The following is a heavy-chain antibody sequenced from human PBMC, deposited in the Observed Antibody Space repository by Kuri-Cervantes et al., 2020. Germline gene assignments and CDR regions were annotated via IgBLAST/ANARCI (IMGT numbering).Heavy chain of an antibody. CDR2: ISGSGGST. CDR3: AREDILTGYYFDY. V-gene: IGHV3-23*01. CDR1: GFTFSSYA. Sequence: GGSLRLSCAASGFTFSSYAMSWVRQAPGKGLEWVSAISGSGGSTYYADSVKGRFTISRDNAKNSLYLQMNSLRAEDTAVYYCAREDILTGYYFDYWGQGTLVTVSS. D-gene: IGHD3-9*01. J-gene: IGHJ4*02.